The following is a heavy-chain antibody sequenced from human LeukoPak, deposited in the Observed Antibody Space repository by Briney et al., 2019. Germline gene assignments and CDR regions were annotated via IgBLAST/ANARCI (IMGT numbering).Heavy chain of an antibody. Sequence: PGGSLRLSCAASGFSFSKYAMDWVRQAPGKGLEWVAIISKDGSMRYYADSVKGRFTVSRDNSNNTLSLQMNSLKSEGTAVYYCAGEKFDIWGQGTMVTVSA. J-gene: IGHJ3*02. CDR2: ISKDGSMR. CDR1: GFSFSKYA. CDR3: AGEKFDI. V-gene: IGHV3-30*04.